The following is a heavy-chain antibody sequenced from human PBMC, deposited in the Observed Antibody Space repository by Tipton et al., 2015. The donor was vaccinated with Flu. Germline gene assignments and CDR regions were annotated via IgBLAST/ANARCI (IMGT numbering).Heavy chain of an antibody. CDR1: GFTFGSYA. CDR2: ISGSGGST. CDR3: AKVVGGDYYYYGMDV. V-gene: IGHV3-23*01. D-gene: IGHD3-10*01. Sequence: SLRLSCAASGFTFGSYAMSWVRQAPGKGLEWVSAISGSGGSTYYADSVKGRFTISRDNSKNTLYLQMNSLRAEDTAVYYCAKVVGGDYYYYGMDVWGQGTTVTVSS. J-gene: IGHJ6*02.